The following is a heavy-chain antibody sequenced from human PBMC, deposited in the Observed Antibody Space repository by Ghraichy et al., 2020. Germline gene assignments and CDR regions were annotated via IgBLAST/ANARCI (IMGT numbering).Heavy chain of an antibody. CDR2: LSGSGGRA. D-gene: IGHD6-19*01. CDR3: AKDLMGVAGISGYYYYGMDV. V-gene: IGHV3-23*01. Sequence: GGSLRLSCAASGFTFSSYAMTWVRQAPGKGLEWVSGLSGSGGRANYADSVKGRFTISRDNSKNTLYLQMNSLRAEDTAVYYCAKDLMGVAGISGYYYYGMDVWGQGTTVIVSS. J-gene: IGHJ6*02. CDR1: GFTFSSYA.